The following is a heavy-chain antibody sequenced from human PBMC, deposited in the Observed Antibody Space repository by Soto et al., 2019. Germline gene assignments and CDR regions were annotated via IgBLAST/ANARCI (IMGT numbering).Heavy chain of an antibody. Sequence: PGGSLRLSCAASGFSFSSSEMTWVRQAPGKGLEWISYIHFSGSPIYYADSLRGRFTISRDNTKNSLYLQMNSLRAEDTAVYYCASRPPRGDYNKYATTYWGQGTLVTVSS. V-gene: IGHV3-48*03. D-gene: IGHD4-4*01. CDR3: ASRPPRGDYNKYATTY. CDR1: GFSFSSSE. J-gene: IGHJ4*02. CDR2: IHFSGSPI.